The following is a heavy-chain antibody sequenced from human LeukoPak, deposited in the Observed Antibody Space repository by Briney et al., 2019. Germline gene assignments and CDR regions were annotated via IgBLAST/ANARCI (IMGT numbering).Heavy chain of an antibody. Sequence: ASVKVSCKASGYTFTSYYMHWVRQAPGLGLEWMGIINPSGGSTSYAQKFQGRVTMTRDTSTSTVYMELSSLRSEDTAVYYCARAYGGNSHAYYFDYWGQGTLVTVSS. CDR1: GYTFTSYY. CDR2: INPSGGST. J-gene: IGHJ4*02. V-gene: IGHV1-46*01. D-gene: IGHD4-17*01. CDR3: ARAYGGNSHAYYFDY.